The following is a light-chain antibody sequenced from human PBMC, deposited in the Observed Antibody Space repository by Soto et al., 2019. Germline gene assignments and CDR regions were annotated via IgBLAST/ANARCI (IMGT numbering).Light chain of an antibody. CDR3: QQHNNWPT. J-gene: IGKJ5*01. V-gene: IGKV3-11*01. Sequence: ETVLTQSPGTLSLSPGERATLSFRASESVRTSLAWYQQKPGQAPSLLIYGASKRATGIPARFSGSGSGTDFTLTISSLEPEDFAVYFCQQHNNWPTFGQGTRLEI. CDR1: ESVRTS. CDR2: GAS.